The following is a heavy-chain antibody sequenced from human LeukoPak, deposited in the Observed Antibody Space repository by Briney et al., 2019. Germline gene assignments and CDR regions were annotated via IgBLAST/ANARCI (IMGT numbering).Heavy chain of an antibody. J-gene: IGHJ4*02. CDR2: IYYTGST. CDR1: GGSISSSNYY. D-gene: IGHD3-10*01. V-gene: IGHV4-39*01. CDR3: ARTGERITTLFDS. Sequence: PSETLPLNCNVSGGSISSSNYYWGWIRQPPGKGLEWIGSIYYTGSTYYNPSLKSRVTISVDTSKNQFSLNLNFVTAANTAVYYCARTGERITTLFDSGGQGTLVTVSS.